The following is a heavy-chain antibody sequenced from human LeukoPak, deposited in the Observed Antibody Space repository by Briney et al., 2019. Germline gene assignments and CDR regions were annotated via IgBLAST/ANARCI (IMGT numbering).Heavy chain of an antibody. Sequence: GGSLRLSCAASRFTFANAWMSWVRQAPAKGLEWVGRIKSQTDVGTTDYAAPVKGRFVISRDDSKTTLYLQMNRLKTEDTAVYYCAFSGYSGWFDPWGQGTLVTVSS. D-gene: IGHD5-12*01. CDR1: RFTFANAW. CDR3: AFSGYSGWFDP. J-gene: IGHJ5*02. CDR2: IKSQTDVGTT. V-gene: IGHV3-15*01.